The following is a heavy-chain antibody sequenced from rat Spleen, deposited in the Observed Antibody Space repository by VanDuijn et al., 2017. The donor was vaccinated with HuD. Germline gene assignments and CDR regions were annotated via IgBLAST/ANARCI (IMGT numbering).Heavy chain of an antibody. CDR2: ISFDGSYI. Sequence: EVQLVESGGGLMQPGRSIKLSCAASGFIFSNYGMAWVRQAPKKGLEWVAYISFDGSYIFYRGSVKGRFTIARDDAKSTLYLQMDSLRSEDTATYYCTTLGPYHFDYWGQGVMVTVSS. CDR3: TTLGPYHFDY. CDR1: GFIFSNYG. V-gene: IGHV5-25*01. J-gene: IGHJ2*01. D-gene: IGHD1-4*01.